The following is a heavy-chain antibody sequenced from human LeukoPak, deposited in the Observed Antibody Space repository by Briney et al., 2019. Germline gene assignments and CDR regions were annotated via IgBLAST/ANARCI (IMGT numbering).Heavy chain of an antibody. CDR2: INSDGSST. J-gene: IGHJ4*02. Sequence: GGSLRLSCAASGFTFSSYWMPWVRQAPGKGLVWVSRINSDGSSTSYADSVKGRFTISRDNAKNTLYLQMNSLRAEDTAVYYCASPYYYDSSGYPYWGQGTLVTVSS. CDR1: GFTFSSYW. V-gene: IGHV3-74*01. D-gene: IGHD3-22*01. CDR3: ASPYYYDSSGYPY.